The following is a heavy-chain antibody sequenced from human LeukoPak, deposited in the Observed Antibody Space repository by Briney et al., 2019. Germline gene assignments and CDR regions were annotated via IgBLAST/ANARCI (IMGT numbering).Heavy chain of an antibody. J-gene: IGHJ2*01. CDR2: IYHSGST. CDR1: GDSISSGGSS. D-gene: IGHD2-15*01. CDR3: ARGKEGYCSGGRCYGFWYFDL. V-gene: IGHV4-30-2*01. Sequence: SETLSLTCTVSGDSISSGGSSWSWIRQPPGKGLEWIGYIYHSGSTYYNPSLKSRVTISLDRSKKHFSLKLSSVTAADTAVYFCARGKEGYCSGGRCYGFWYFDLWGRGTLVTVPS.